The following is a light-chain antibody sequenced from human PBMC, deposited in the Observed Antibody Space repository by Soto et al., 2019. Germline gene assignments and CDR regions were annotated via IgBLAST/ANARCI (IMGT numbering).Light chain of an antibody. V-gene: IGLV2-14*01. CDR3: SSYSSSSTL. J-gene: IGLJ1*01. CDR2: DVR. CDR1: GSDVGGYNY. Sequence: QSVLTHPASVSGSPGQSITISCTGTGSDVGGYNYVSWYQQHPGKAPKLMIYDVRNRPSGVSNRFSGSKSGNTASLTISGLQAEDEADYYCSSYSSSSTLFGTGTKVTVL.